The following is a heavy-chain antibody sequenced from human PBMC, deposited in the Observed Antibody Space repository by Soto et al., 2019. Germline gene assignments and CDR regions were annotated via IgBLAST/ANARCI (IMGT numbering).Heavy chain of an antibody. J-gene: IGHJ5*02. CDR3: ARFGVYYDSSGYYDNWFDP. V-gene: IGHV1-3*01. CDR1: GYTFTSYA. D-gene: IGHD3-22*01. CDR2: INAGNGNT. Sequence: GASVQVSCKASGYTFTSYAMHWVRQAPGQRLEWMGWINAGNGNTKYSQKFQGRVTITRDTSASTAYMELSSLRSEDTAVYYCARFGVYYDSSGYYDNWFDPWGQGTLVTVSS.